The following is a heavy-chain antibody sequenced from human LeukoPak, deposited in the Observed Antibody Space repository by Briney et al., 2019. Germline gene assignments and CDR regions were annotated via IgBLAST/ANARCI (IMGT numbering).Heavy chain of an antibody. CDR3: VRDNYGMDV. J-gene: IGHJ6*02. D-gene: IGHD2-15*01. CDR1: GFTFSSYW. V-gene: IGHV3-64D*06. Sequence: GSLRLSCAASGFTFSSYWMHWVRQAPGKELELVSVAHGNGGNTHYADFVEGRFSISRDYSKNTLYLQLSSLRVEDTAVYYCVRDNYGMDVWGQGTTVTVSS. CDR2: AHGNGGNT.